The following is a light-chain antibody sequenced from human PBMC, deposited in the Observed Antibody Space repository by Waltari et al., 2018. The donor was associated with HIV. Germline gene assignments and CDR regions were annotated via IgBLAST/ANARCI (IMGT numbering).Light chain of an antibody. J-gene: IGLJ3*02. V-gene: IGLV2-14*03. CDR2: DVS. CDR3: CSYTSSDTWV. Sequence: QSALTQPASVSGSPGQSVTVSCSGSGKDLGAYDYVSWFQQHPDKAPQLIIFDVSKLPSGISDRFSASKSGNTASLTISGLQPEDEADYFCCSYTSSDTWVFGGGTKVTVL. CDR1: GKDLGAYDY.